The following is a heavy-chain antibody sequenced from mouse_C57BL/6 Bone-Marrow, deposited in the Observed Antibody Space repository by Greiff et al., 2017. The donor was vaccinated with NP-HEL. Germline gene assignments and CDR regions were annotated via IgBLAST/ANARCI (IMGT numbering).Heavy chain of an antibody. V-gene: IGHV1-81*01. CDR3: AGYSNYVGYWYFDG. CDR2: IYPRSGNT. D-gene: IGHD2-5*01. Sequence: QVQLQQSGAELARPGASVKLSCKASGYTFTSYGISWVKQRTGQGLEWIGEIYPRSGNTYYNEKFKGKATLTADKSSSTAYMELRSLTSEDSAVYFCAGYSNYVGYWYFDGWGTGTTVTVSS. J-gene: IGHJ1*03. CDR1: GYTFTSYG.